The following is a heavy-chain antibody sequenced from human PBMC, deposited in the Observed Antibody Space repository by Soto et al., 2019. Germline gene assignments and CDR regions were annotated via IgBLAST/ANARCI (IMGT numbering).Heavy chain of an antibody. D-gene: IGHD6-19*01. CDR2: ISYDGSNK. CDR3: AKDWQQWVHYYGMDV. J-gene: IGHJ6*02. Sequence: QVQLVESGGGVVQPGRSLRLSCAASGFTFSSYGMHWVRQAPGKGLEWVAVISYDGSNKYYADSVKGRFTISRDKSKNTLYLQMNSLRAEDTAVYYCAKDWQQWVHYYGMDVWGQGTTVTVSS. CDR1: GFTFSSYG. V-gene: IGHV3-30*18.